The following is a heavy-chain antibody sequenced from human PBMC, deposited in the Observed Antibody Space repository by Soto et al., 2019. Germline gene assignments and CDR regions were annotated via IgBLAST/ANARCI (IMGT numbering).Heavy chain of an antibody. CDR3: AKDRRDGYKRYFEF. CDR2: ISDSGDRT. CDR1: GFTLSMSA. J-gene: IGHJ4*02. Sequence: EVQLMESGGGLVQPGGSLRLSCASSGFTLSMSAVNWVRQAPGKGLEWVSYISDSGDRTYYADSVKGRFTISRDRSKNTVSLQMDSLRAEDTAVYYCAKDRRDGYKRYFEFWGQGNQVTVSS. V-gene: IGHV3-23*01. D-gene: IGHD5-12*01.